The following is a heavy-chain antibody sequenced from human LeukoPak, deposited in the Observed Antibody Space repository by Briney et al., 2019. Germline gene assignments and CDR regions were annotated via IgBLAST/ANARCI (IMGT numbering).Heavy chain of an antibody. Sequence: SETLSLTCTVSGGSISSSSYYWGWIRQPPGKGLEWIGSIYYSGSTYYNPSLKSRVTISVDTSKNQFSLKLSSVTAADTAVYYCARVSFGFLTGYYFDDWGQGTLVTVFS. CDR1: GGSISSSSYY. J-gene: IGHJ4*02. V-gene: IGHV4-39*01. D-gene: IGHD3-9*01. CDR2: IYYSGST. CDR3: ARVSFGFLTGYYFDD.